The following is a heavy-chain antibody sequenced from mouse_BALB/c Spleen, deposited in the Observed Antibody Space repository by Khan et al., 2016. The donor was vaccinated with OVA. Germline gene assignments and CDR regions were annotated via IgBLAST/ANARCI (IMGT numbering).Heavy chain of an antibody. CDR2: ISSGGSYT. CDR1: GFTFSTYG. V-gene: IGHV5-6*01. CDR3: ARLAYYYNSEGFAY. J-gene: IGHJ3*01. D-gene: IGHD1-1*02. Sequence: EVKLMESGGDLVKPGGSLKLSCAASGFTFSTYGMSWVRQTPDKRLEWVATISSGGSYTYYVDSVKGRFTISRDNAKNTLYLQMSSLKSEDTAMYYGARLAYYYNSEGFAYWGQGTLVTVSA.